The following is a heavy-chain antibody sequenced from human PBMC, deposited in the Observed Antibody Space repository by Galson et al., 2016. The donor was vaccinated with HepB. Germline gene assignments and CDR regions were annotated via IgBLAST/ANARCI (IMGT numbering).Heavy chain of an antibody. J-gene: IGHJ4*02. D-gene: IGHD5-12*01. Sequence: SETLSLTCTVSGDYISRSGYYWAWIRQPPGKGLEWIGSISKSGAAYYKPSLKSRVTLSVDTSKNQLSLMVTSVTAADTAVYYCARPCSGDEGDYRGQGTLVAVSA. CDR1: GDYISRSGYY. CDR2: ISKSGAA. V-gene: IGHV4-39*01. CDR3: ARPCSGDEGDY.